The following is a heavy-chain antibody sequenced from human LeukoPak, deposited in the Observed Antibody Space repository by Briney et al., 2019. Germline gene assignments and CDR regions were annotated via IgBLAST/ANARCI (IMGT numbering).Heavy chain of an antibody. CDR1: GFTFSSYG. V-gene: IGHV3-33*01. CDR2: IWYDGSNK. D-gene: IGHD6-19*01. CDR3: ARVIVAGTGFDY. Sequence: GGSLRLSCAASGFTFSSYGMHWVRQAPGKGLEWVAVIWYDGSNKYYADSVKGRFTISRDNSKNTLYLQMNSLRAEDTAVYYCARVIVAGTGFDYWGQGTLVTVSS. J-gene: IGHJ4*02.